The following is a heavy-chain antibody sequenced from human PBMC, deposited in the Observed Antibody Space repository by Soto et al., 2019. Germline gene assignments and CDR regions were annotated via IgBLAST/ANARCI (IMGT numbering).Heavy chain of an antibody. CDR1: GFTFSSYS. Sequence: GGSLRLSCAASGFTFSSYSMNWVRQAPGRGLEWVSYISSSSSTIYYADSVKGRFTISRDNAKNSLYLQMNSLRDEDTAVYYCAREGDFTYWGWFDPWGQGTLVTAPQ. CDR3: AREGDFTYWGWFDP. V-gene: IGHV3-48*02. CDR2: ISSSSSTI. J-gene: IGHJ5*02. D-gene: IGHD3-16*01.